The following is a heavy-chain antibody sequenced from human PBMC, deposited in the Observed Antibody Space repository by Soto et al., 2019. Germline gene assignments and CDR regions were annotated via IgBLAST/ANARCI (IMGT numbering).Heavy chain of an antibody. J-gene: IGHJ6*02. V-gene: IGHV3-7*03. CDR1: GFTFSSYW. CDR2: IKQDGSEK. D-gene: IGHD3-3*01. CDR3: ARDGYYRGEYYYGMDV. Sequence: EVQLVESGGGLVQPGGSLRLSCAASGFTFSSYWMSWVRQAPGKGLEWVANIKQDGSEKYYVDSVKGRFTISRDNAKNSLYLQMNSLRAEDTAVYYCARDGYYRGEYYYGMDVWGQGTTVTVS.